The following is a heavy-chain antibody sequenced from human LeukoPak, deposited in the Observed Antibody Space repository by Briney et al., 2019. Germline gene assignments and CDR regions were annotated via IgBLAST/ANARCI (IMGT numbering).Heavy chain of an antibody. CDR3: ARGDIVVVPAAINFTYAVTYYYYGMDV. CDR2: IYYSGST. J-gene: IGHJ6*02. D-gene: IGHD2-2*02. CDR1: GGYMSTYY. V-gene: IGHV4-59*01. Sequence: SETLSLTCTVSGGYMSTYYWGWVRQPPGKGLEWIGYIYYSGSTNYNPSLKSRVTISVDTSKNQFSLKLSSVTAADTAVYYCARGDIVVVPAAINFTYAVTYYYYGMDVWGQGTTVTVSS.